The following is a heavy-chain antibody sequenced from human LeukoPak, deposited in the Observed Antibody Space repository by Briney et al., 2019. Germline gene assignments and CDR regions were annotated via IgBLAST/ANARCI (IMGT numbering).Heavy chain of an antibody. CDR3: ARDTTLITYWFDP. Sequence: ASVKVPCKASVYTFTGYYIHWVRQAPGQGLEWMGWINPNRGGTNYAQKFQGRVTMTRDTSISTAYMELNRLRSDDTAVYYCARDTTLITYWFDPWGQGTLVTVSS. CDR1: VYTFTGYY. CDR2: INPNRGGT. D-gene: IGHD1-1*01. J-gene: IGHJ5*02. V-gene: IGHV1-2*02.